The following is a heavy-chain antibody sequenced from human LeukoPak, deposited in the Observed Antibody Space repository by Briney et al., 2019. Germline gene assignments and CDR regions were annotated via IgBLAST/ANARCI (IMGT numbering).Heavy chain of an antibody. J-gene: IGHJ3*02. V-gene: IGHV1-18*01. CDR2: INAYNGNT. CDR3: ARISLSGFWSPLNAFDI. CDR1: GYTFKNYG. Sequence: GASVKVSCKASGYTFKNYGISWVRQAPGQGLEWMGWINAYNGNTNYAQKFQGRVTMTTDTSTDTAYVEVRSLRSDDTALYYCARISLSGFWSPLNAFDIWGQGTMVTVSP. D-gene: IGHD5-12*01.